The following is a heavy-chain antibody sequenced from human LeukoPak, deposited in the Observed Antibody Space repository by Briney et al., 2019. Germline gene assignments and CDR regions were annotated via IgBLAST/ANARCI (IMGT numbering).Heavy chain of an antibody. CDR3: ARLGTTDNWFDP. J-gene: IGHJ5*02. D-gene: IGHD1-7*01. V-gene: IGHV4-30-4*08. CDR2: IYYSGST. Sequence: SETLSLTCTVSGGSISSGDYYWSWIRQPPGKGLEWIGYIYYSGSTYYNPSLKSRVTISVDTSKNQFSLKLSSVTAADTAVYYCARLGTTDNWFDPWGQGTLVTVSS. CDR1: GGSISSGDYY.